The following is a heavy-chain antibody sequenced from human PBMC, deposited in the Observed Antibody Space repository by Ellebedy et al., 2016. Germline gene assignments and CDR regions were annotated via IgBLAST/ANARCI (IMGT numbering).Heavy chain of an antibody. D-gene: IGHD3-22*01. CDR2: IYHSGST. CDR1: GGSISSGGSS. CDR3: ASVYDSSGTGYSFDP. J-gene: IGHJ5*02. V-gene: IGHV4-30-2*01. Sequence: SETLSLXXAVSGGSISSGGSSWSWIRQPPGKGLEWIGYIYHSGSTYYNPSLKSRVTISVDRSKNQFSLKLSSVTAADTAVYYCASVYDSSGTGYSFDPWGQGTLVTVSS.